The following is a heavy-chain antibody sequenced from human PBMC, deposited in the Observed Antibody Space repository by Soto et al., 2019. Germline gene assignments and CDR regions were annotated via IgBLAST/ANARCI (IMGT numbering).Heavy chain of an antibody. CDR2: IYYSGST. J-gene: IGHJ6*03. D-gene: IGHD1-26*01. V-gene: IGHV4-31*03. CDR3: AREDRALRGVYYYYYMDV. Sequence: QVQLQESGPGLVKPSQTLSLTCTVSGGSISSGGYYWSWIRQHPGKGLEWIGYIYYSGSTYYNPSLKSRVTISVDTSKNQFSLKLSSVTAADTAVYCCAREDRALRGVYYYYYMDVWGKGTTVTVSS. CDR1: GGSISSGGYY.